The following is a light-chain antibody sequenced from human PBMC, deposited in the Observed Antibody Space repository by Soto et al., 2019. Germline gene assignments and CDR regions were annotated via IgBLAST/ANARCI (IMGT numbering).Light chain of an antibody. V-gene: IGKV1-33*01. CDR2: DAS. Sequence: DIQMTQSPSSMSTSVVDRVTITCQASQDISNYLNWYQQKPGKAPKLLIYDASNLETGVPSRFSGSGSGTDFTFTISSLQPEDIATYYCQQYDNLPTFGQGTRLAIK. CDR1: QDISNY. CDR3: QQYDNLPT. J-gene: IGKJ5*01.